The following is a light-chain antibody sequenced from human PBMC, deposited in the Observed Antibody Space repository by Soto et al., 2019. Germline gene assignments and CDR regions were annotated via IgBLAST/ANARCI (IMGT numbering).Light chain of an antibody. J-gene: IGLJ2*01. V-gene: IGLV1-40*01. Sequence: QSVLTQPPSVSGAPGQRVTTSCTGSSSNIGAGYDVHWYRQLPGTAPKLLIYGNSNRPSGVPDRFSGSKSGTSASLAITGLQAKDEADYYCQSYDSSLSGVVFGGGTKVTVL. CDR1: SSNIGAGYD. CDR3: QSYDSSLSGVV. CDR2: GNS.